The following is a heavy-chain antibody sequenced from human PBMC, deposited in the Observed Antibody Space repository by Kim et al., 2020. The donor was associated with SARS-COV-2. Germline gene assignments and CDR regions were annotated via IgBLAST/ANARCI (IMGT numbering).Heavy chain of an antibody. J-gene: IGHJ5*02. CDR1: GFTFDDYA. V-gene: IGHV3-9*01. D-gene: IGHD5-18*01. Sequence: GGSLRLSCAASGFTFDDYAMHWVRQAPGKGLEWVSGISWNSGSIGYADSVKGRFTISRDNAKNSLYLQMNSLRAEDTALYYCAKGTHHEYSYVKGWFDPWGQGTLVTVSS. CDR2: ISWNSGSI. CDR3: AKGTHHEYSYVKGWFDP.